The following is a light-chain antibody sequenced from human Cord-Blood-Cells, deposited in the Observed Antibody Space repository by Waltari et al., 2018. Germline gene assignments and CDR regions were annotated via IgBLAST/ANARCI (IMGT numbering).Light chain of an antibody. V-gene: IGKV1-39*01. Sequence: DIQMTQSPSSLSASVGDRVTITCRASQSIRSYLNWYQQKPGKAPKLLIYAASSLQSGVPSRFSGSGSGTDFTLTISSLQPEDFATYYCQQIYSTPRTFGQGTKLEIK. CDR2: AAS. J-gene: IGKJ2*01. CDR1: QSIRSY. CDR3: QQIYSTPRT.